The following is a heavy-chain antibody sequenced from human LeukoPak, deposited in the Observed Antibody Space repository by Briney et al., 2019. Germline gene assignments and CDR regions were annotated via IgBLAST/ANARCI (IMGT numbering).Heavy chain of an antibody. D-gene: IGHD3-9*01. CDR1: GGSISSYC. CDR2: IFTSGRT. Sequence: SETLSLTCTVSGGSISSYCWNWVRQSPGKGLEWIGYIFTSGRTDYNPSLKSRVTMSVDTSKNQISVDLGFLTAADTAVYYCATSHDVKTAPYDLWGQGALVTVSP. CDR3: ATSHDVKTAPYDL. J-gene: IGHJ5*02. V-gene: IGHV4-4*09.